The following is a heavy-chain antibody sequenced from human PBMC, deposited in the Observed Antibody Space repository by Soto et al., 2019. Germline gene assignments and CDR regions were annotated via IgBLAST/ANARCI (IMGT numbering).Heavy chain of an antibody. V-gene: IGHV4-59*01. J-gene: IGHJ4*02. CDR2: IYYTGST. D-gene: IGHD6-19*01. Sequence: QVQLQESGPGLVKPSETLSLTCTVSGGSISNYYWSWIRQPPGKGLEWIGNIYYTGSTTYNPSLKSRVLIAVDTSENRFALRLSSVTAADTAIYYWARGRHWLEYWGQGTLVTVSS. CDR1: GGSISNYY. CDR3: ARGRHWLEY.